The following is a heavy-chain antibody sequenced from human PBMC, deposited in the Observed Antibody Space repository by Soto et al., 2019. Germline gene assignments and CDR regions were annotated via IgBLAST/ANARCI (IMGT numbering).Heavy chain of an antibody. Sequence: QVQLVESGGGVVQPGRFLRLSCAASGFTFSSYAMHWVRQAPGKGLEWVAVISYDGSNKYYADSVKGRFTISRDNSKNTLYLQMNSLRAEDTAVYYCARDRKDIWGLGTMVTVSS. V-gene: IGHV3-30-3*01. CDR2: ISYDGSNK. CDR1: GFTFSSYA. CDR3: ARDRKDI. J-gene: IGHJ3*02.